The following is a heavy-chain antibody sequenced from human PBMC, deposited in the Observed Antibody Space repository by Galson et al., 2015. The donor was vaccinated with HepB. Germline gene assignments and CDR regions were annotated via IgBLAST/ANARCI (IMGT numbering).Heavy chain of an antibody. D-gene: IGHD1-20*01. Sequence: SLRLSCAASGFTFSNAWMSWVRQAPGKGLEWVGRIKSKTDGGTTDYAAPVKGRFTISRDDSKNTLYLQMNSLKTEDTAVYYCTRDGVLTGTPDAFDFWGQGTMVTVSS. CDR3: TRDGVLTGTPDAFDF. CDR1: GFTFSNAW. CDR2: IKSKTDGGTT. V-gene: IGHV3-15*01. J-gene: IGHJ3*01.